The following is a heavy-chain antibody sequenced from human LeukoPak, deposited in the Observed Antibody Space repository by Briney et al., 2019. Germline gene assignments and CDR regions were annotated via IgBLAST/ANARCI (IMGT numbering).Heavy chain of an antibody. CDR3: TTGFSTGN. V-gene: IGHV3-15*01. CDR1: GITVSDAW. D-gene: IGHD2/OR15-2a*01. J-gene: IGHJ4*02. Sequence: GGSLRLSCAASGITVSDAWMSWVRQAPGKGLEWVGRIKSKADGGTTDYAAPVKGRFTVSRDDSKNTLYLQMNSLRTEDTALYYCTTGFSTGNWGQGTLVTVSS. CDR2: IKSKADGGTT.